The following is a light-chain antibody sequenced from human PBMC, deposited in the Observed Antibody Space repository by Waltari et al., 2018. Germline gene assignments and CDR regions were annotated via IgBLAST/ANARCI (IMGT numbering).Light chain of an antibody. J-gene: IGLJ2*01. Sequence: SSELTQDPAVSVALGQTVRITCQGDIFRNYYASWHQQRPGQAPVLLIYGLNNRPSGIPDRFSVSMSGNTASLTIIGAQAEDEAAYYCNFWDRTGHPVFFGGGTRLTVL. CDR3: NFWDRTGHPVF. V-gene: IGLV3-19*01. CDR1: IFRNYY. CDR2: GLN.